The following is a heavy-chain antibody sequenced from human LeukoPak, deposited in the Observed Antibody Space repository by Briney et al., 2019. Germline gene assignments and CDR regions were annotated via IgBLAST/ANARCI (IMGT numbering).Heavy chain of an antibody. D-gene: IGHD3-10*01. CDR2: VYHSGTT. Sequence: SETLSLTCAVSGYSISSGYYWGWIRQPPGKGLEWIGSVYHSGTTYYNPSLKSRVTISIDTSKNQFSLNLSSVTAADTAVYYSARLPYYYGSGSWFDPWGQGTLVTVSS. CDR1: GYSISSGYY. CDR3: ARLPYYYGSGSWFDP. V-gene: IGHV4-38-2*01. J-gene: IGHJ5*02.